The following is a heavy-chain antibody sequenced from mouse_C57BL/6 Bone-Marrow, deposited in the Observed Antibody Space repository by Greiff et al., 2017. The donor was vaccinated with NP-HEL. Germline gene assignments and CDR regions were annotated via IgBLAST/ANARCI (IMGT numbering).Heavy chain of an antibody. Sequence: QVQLQQSGPELVRPGVSVKISCKGSGYTFTDYAMHRVKQSHAKGLEWIGVIGTYYGYANYKQKFKDKATLAVDKSSSTAYMELARQTSEDPAVYYSARISCWYFDVWGTGTTVTVAS. V-gene: IGHV1-67*01. J-gene: IGHJ1*03. CDR3: ARISCWYFDV. CDR2: IGTYYGYA. CDR1: GYTFTDYA.